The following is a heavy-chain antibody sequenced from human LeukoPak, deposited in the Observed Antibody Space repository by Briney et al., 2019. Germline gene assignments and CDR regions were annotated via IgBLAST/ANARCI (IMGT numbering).Heavy chain of an antibody. D-gene: IGHD3-22*01. J-gene: IGHJ4*02. CDR1: GFTFRSNW. V-gene: IGHV3-74*01. Sequence: GGSLRLSCAASGFTFRSNWMHWVRQAPGKGLVWVSRINSDGSSTSYAGSVKGRFTISRDNAKNTLYLQMNSLRAEDTAVYYCARDIVVVDSYYFDYWGQGTLVTVSS. CDR2: INSDGSST. CDR3: ARDIVVVDSYYFDY.